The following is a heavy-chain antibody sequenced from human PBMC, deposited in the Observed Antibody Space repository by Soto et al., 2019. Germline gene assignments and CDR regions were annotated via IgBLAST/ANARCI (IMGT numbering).Heavy chain of an antibody. CDR1: GGSFSDYS. D-gene: IGHD3-3*01. CDR2: INHSGST. J-gene: IGHJ6*02. V-gene: IGHV4-34*01. Sequence: PSETLSLTCAVYGGSFSDYSWNLTWIRQPPGKGLEGIGEINHSGSTSHNPSLKSRVTLSLHTSKNQCSLILTSVTAADTAVYYYSRGALNNDLSSAPINGSMDVWGQGTTVTVSS. CDR3: SRGALNNDLSSAPINGSMDV.